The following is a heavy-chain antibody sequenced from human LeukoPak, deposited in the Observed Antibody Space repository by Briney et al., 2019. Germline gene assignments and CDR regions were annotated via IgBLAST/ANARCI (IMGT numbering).Heavy chain of an antibody. CDR1: GYTFTSYY. V-gene: IGHV1-46*01. CDR2: INPSGGST. J-gene: IGHJ6*03. Sequence: ASVKVSCKASGYTFTSYYMHWVRQAPGQGLEWMGIINPSGGSTSYAQKFQGRVTMTRDTSTSTVYMELSSLRSEDTAVYYCARVARQVSFYYYMDVWGKGTTVTVSS. CDR3: ARVARQVSFYYYMDV.